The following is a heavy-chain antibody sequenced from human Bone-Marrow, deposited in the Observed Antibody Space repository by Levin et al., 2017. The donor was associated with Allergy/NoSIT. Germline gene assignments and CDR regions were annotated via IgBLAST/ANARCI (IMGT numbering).Heavy chain of an antibody. J-gene: IGHJ4*02. CDR3: ARTRNYATSDY. CDR2: IYPGDSDT. D-gene: IGHD3-16*01. Sequence: GGSLRLSCKGSGYSFTSYWIGWVRQMPGKGLEWMGIIYPGDSDTRYSPSFQGQVTISADKSISTAYLQWSSLKASDTAMYYCARTRNYATSDYWGQGTLVTVSS. V-gene: IGHV5-51*01. CDR1: GYSFTSYW.